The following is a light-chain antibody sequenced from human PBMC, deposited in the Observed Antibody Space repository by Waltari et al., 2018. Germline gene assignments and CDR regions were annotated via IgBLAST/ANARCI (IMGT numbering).Light chain of an antibody. CDR1: QRLTKNY. Sequence: VLTQSPGTLSLSPGERATLSCRASQRLTKNYLAWYQQKPVQAPGLLIYGASSRAAGIPDRVIGSGSGTDFTLTISRLEPEDFAVYYCQQYGSSIMYTFGQGTKLEIK. J-gene: IGKJ2*01. CDR3: QQYGSSIMYT. V-gene: IGKV3-20*01. CDR2: GAS.